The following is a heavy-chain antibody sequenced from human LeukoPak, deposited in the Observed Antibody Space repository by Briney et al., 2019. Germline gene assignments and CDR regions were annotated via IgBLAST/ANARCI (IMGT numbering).Heavy chain of an antibody. D-gene: IGHD6-25*01. CDR1: GYTLSGYY. CDR3: ARDGAAVMVEFDF. V-gene: IGHV1-2*02. J-gene: IGHJ4*02. Sequence: ASVKVSCKASGYTLSGYYMYWVGQAPGQGLECMGWINPKSGGTQYAQKFQGRVSMTRDTSISTAYMELTGLTSDDTAVYYCARDGAAVMVEFDFWGQGTLVTVSS. CDR2: INPKSGGT.